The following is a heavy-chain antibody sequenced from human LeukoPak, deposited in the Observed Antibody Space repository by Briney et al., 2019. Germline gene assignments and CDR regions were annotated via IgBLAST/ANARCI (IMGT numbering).Heavy chain of an antibody. CDR3: ARVNEDNSSSIDY. J-gene: IGHJ4*02. Sequence: GGSLILSCAASGFTFSTYRLNWVRQAPGKGLEWVSSINKNSRYIYYADSVMGRFTISRDNAKNSLYLQMNGLRAEDTAVYYCARVNEDNSSSIDYWGQGTLVTVSS. V-gene: IGHV3-21*01. D-gene: IGHD6-6*01. CDR2: INKNSRYI. CDR1: GFTFSTYR.